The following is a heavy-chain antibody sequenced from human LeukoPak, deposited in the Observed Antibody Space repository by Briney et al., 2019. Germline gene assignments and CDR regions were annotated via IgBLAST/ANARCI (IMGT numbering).Heavy chain of an antibody. V-gene: IGHV3-48*03. J-gene: IGHJ4*02. CDR2: IDFGGRII. CDR1: GFTFSSYE. D-gene: IGHD1-1*01. CDR3: ARGIGLERRYFQFDY. Sequence: GGSLRLSCVASGFTFSSYELNWVRQVPGKALEWVSYIDFGGRIINYADHVKGRFTISRDNAKNSVYLQMNSLRAEDTAVYYCARGIGLERRYFQFDYWGQGILVTVSS.